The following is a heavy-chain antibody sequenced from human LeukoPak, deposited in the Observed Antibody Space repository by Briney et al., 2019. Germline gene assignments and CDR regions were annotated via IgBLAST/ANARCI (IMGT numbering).Heavy chain of an antibody. J-gene: IGHJ4*02. CDR2: ISSSGSTI. CDR1: GFTFSDYY. D-gene: IGHD3-3*01. CDR3: ARAYDFWSGYYPTYFDY. Sequence: GGSLRLSCAASGFTFSDYYMSWIRQAPGKGLEWVSYISSSGSTIYYADSVKGRFTISRGNARNSLYLQMNSLRAEDTAVYYCARAYDFWSGYYPTYFDYWGQGTLVTVSS. V-gene: IGHV3-11*04.